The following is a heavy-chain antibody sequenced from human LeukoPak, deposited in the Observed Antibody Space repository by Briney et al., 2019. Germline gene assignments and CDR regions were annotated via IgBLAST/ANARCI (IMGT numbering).Heavy chain of an antibody. Sequence: GGSLRLSCTTSGFTFSNYPMSWVRQAPGKGLEWLALLGSTAYGGTTKYAASVKGRFTISRDDSKSIAYLQMNSLETEDTAVYYCTRPYYDYLTGYYSDYWGQGTLVTVSS. CDR2: LGSTAYGGTT. V-gene: IGHV3-49*04. J-gene: IGHJ4*02. CDR1: GFTFSNYP. CDR3: TRPYYDYLTGYYSDY. D-gene: IGHD3-9*01.